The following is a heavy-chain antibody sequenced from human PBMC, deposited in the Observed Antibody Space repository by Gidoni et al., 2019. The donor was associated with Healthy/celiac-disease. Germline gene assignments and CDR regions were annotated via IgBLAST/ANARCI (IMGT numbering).Heavy chain of an antibody. Sequence: QVQLVQSGAAVKKPGSSVKVSCKASGGPFSSYSISWVRQAPGQGLEWMGGIIPIFGTANYAQKFQGRVTITADESTSTAYMELSSLRAEDTAVYYCARGVDSGYDFDYYYGMDVWGQGTTVTVSS. J-gene: IGHJ6*02. D-gene: IGHD5-12*01. CDR1: GGPFSSYS. V-gene: IGHV1-69*01. CDR3: ARGVDSGYDFDYYYGMDV. CDR2: IIPIFGTA.